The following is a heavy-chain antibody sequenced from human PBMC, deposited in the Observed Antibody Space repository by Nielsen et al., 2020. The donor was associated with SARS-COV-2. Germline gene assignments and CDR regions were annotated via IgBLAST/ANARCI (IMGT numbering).Heavy chain of an antibody. CDR3: ARRALGYCTNGVCFTGMDV. CDR2: IYYSGST. D-gene: IGHD2-8*01. Sequence: GSLRLSCIVSGGSISSYYWSWIRQPPGKGLEWIGYIYYSGSTNYNPSLKSRVTISVDTSKNQFSLKLSSVTAADTAVYYCARRALGYCTNGVCFTGMDVWGQGTTVTVSS. V-gene: IGHV4-59*01. CDR1: GGSISSYY. J-gene: IGHJ6*02.